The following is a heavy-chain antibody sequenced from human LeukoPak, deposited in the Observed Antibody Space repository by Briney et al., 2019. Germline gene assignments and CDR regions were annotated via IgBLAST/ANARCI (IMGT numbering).Heavy chain of an antibody. D-gene: IGHD3-22*01. CDR3: ARAANYYDSSGYSES. CDR1: GGSISSGSYY. CDR2: IYTSEST. V-gene: IGHV4-61*02. Sequence: SQTLSLTCTVSGGSISSGSYYWSWIRQPAGKGLEWIGRIYTSESTNYNPSLKSRVTISVDTSKNQFSLKLSSVTAADTAVYYCARAANYYDSSGYSESWGQGTLVTVSS. J-gene: IGHJ4*02.